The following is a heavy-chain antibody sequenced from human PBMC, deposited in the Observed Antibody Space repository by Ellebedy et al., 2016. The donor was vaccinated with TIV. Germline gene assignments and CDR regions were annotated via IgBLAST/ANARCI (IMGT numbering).Heavy chain of an antibody. Sequence: MPSETLSLTCTVSGGSISSYYWSWIRQPPGKGLEWIGYIYYSGSTNYNPSLKSRVTISVHTSKNQFSLKLSSVTAADTAVSYCARALGYCSGGSCYEVRLDYWGQGTLVTVSS. V-gene: IGHV4-59*01. D-gene: IGHD2-15*01. CDR1: GGSISSYY. CDR3: ARALGYCSGGSCYEVRLDY. CDR2: IYYSGST. J-gene: IGHJ4*02.